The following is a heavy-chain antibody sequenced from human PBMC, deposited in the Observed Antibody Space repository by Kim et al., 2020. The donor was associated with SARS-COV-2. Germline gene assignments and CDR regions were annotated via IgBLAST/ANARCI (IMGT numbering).Heavy chain of an antibody. D-gene: IGHD6-19*01. CDR1: GFTFSDYY. CDR3: AREEQWLANYYYYYYGMDV. J-gene: IGHJ6*02. Sequence: GGSLRLSCAASGFTFSDYYMSWIRQAPGKGLEWVSYISSSGSTIYYADSVKGRFTISRDNAKNSLYLQMNSLRAEDTAVYYCAREEQWLANYYYYYYGMDVWSHGTTVTVSS. V-gene: IGHV3-11*04. CDR2: ISSSGSTI.